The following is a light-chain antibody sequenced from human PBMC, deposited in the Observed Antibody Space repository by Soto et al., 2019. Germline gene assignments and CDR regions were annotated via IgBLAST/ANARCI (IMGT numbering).Light chain of an antibody. CDR2: WAS. J-gene: IGKJ1*01. V-gene: IGKV4-1*01. CDR1: QRVLYSSDNKNY. CDR3: QQYDSTPWT. Sequence: DIVMTQSPDSLAVSLGERATINCKSSQRVLYSSDNKNYLAWYQQKPGQPLKLLIYWASTRESGVPDRFSGSGSGTDFTLTISSLQAEDVAVYYCQQYDSTPWTFGQGTKGDIK.